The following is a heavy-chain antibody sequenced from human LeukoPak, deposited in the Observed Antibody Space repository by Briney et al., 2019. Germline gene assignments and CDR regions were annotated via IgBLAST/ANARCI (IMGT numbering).Heavy chain of an antibody. V-gene: IGHV4-34*01. CDR3: ARTENWFDP. J-gene: IGHJ5*02. CDR2: INHSGTT. Sequence: PSETLSLTCAVSGGSLSGYYCNWIRQTPGKGLEWIGEINHSGTTNYNPSLKSRVAISVDTSKNQFSLKLTSVTAADTAVYYCARTENWFDPWGQGTLVTVSS. CDR1: GGSLSGYY.